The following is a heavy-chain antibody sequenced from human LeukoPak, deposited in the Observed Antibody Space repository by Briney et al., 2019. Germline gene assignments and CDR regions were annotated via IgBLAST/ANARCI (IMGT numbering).Heavy chain of an antibody. CDR2: ISSTGGTK. J-gene: IGHJ5*02. V-gene: IGHV3-48*01. Sequence: GGSLRLSCAASGFTFSAYRMTWVRQTPRKGLEWISFISSTGGTKYYADSVKGRFTISRDNSKNTLYLQMNSLRAEDTAVYYCATLRGIVVVPAAMNWFDPWGQGTLVTVSS. D-gene: IGHD2-2*01. CDR1: GFTFSAYR. CDR3: ATLRGIVVVPAAMNWFDP.